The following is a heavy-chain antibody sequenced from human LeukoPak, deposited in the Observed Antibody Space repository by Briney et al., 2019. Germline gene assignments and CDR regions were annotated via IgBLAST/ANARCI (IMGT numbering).Heavy chain of an antibody. Sequence: PGGSLRLSCAASGFTFSDYAMSCFRQAPGKGLEWVALIRGTPYGGTTEYAASMKGRFTISRDDSKSIAYLQMNSLKTEDTAVYYCTRAGKPPYFDYWGQGTLVTVSS. CDR1: GFTFSDYA. J-gene: IGHJ4*02. CDR2: IRGTPYGGTT. CDR3: TRAGKPPYFDY. V-gene: IGHV3-49*03.